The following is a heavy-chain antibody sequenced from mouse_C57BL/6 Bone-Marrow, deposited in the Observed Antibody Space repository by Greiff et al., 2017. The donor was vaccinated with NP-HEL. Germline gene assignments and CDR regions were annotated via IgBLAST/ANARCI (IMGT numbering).Heavy chain of an antibody. CDR3: ARQTAQATDY. D-gene: IGHD3-2*02. Sequence: EVMLVESGGDLVKPGGSLKLSCAASGFTFSIYGMSWVRQTPDKRLEWVATISSGGSYTYYPDSVKGRFTISRDNAKNTLYLQMSSLKSEDTAMYYCARQTAQATDYWGQGTTLTVSS. CDR1: GFTFSIYG. J-gene: IGHJ2*01. CDR2: ISSGGSYT. V-gene: IGHV5-6*01.